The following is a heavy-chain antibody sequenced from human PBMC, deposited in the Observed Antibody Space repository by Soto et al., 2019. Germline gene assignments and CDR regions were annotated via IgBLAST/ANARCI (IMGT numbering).Heavy chain of an antibody. J-gene: IGHJ6*02. CDR1: GFTLSSNG. Sequence: LRLSCAASGFTLSSNGMHWVRQAPGKGLEWVAVISTDGSNKYYADSVKGRFTISRDNSKNTLNLQMNSLRIEDTAVYYCAKSCFLYPLKQPDYYGVDVWGQGTTVTVSS. CDR3: AKSCFLYPLKQPDYYGVDV. D-gene: IGHD3-10*01. V-gene: IGHV3-30*18. CDR2: ISTDGSNK.